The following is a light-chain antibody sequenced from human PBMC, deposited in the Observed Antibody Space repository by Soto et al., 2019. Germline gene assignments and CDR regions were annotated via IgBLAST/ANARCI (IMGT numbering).Light chain of an antibody. J-gene: IGLJ3*02. CDR1: SGAVTSTYY. CDR3: LFFSVDVWL. Sequence: QAVVTQEPSLTVSPGGTVTLTCASSSGAVTSTYYANWFQQKPGQAPRALIYNTYDKHSWTPARFSGSLLGGKAALTLSSVQPDDEADYYCLFFSVDVWLFGGGTKVTVL. V-gene: IGLV7-43*01. CDR2: NTY.